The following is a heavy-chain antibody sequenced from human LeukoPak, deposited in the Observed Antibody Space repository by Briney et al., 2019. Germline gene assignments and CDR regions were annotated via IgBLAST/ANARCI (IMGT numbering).Heavy chain of an antibody. Sequence: GESLNISCKGSGYSSTNYWIGWGHAMPGRGVEWGGIIYPGEPDTRYLPSFQGQVTMSAHEPISTAYLQWRSLEPSDTAMYYCARRVDSYSFFDYWGQGTLVTVSS. CDR1: GYSSTNYW. D-gene: IGHD4-11*01. V-gene: IGHV5-51*07. J-gene: IGHJ4*02. CDR2: IYPGEPDT. CDR3: ARRVDSYSFFDY.